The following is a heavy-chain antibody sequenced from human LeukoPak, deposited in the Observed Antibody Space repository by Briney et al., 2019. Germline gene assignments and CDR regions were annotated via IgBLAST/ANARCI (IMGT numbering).Heavy chain of an antibody. J-gene: IGHJ4*02. CDR2: FDPGDGET. CDR1: GYTLTELS. V-gene: IGHV1-24*01. Sequence: ASVKLSCKVSGYTLTELSMHWVRQAPGKGLEWMGGFDPGDGETIYAQKFQGRVTMTEDTSTDTAYMELSSLRSEDTAVYYCATYPLGIAVAGTFDYWGQGTLVTVSS. D-gene: IGHD6-19*01. CDR3: ATYPLGIAVAGTFDY.